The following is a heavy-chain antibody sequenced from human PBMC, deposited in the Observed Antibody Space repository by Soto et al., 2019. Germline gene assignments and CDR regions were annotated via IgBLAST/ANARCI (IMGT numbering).Heavy chain of an antibody. D-gene: IGHD3-10*01. CDR3: AKDMRGSGSYYTYGMDV. CDR2: ISASGGST. V-gene: IGHV3-23*04. Sequence: EVQLVESGGGLVQPGGSLRLSCAASGFTFSTYAMSWVRQAPGKGLEWVSTISASGGSTYHADSVKGRFTTYRDNSKNTRYLQMNSLRDEDTAAYYCAKDMRGSGSYYTYGMDVWGQGTTVTVS. J-gene: IGHJ6*02. CDR1: GFTFSTYA.